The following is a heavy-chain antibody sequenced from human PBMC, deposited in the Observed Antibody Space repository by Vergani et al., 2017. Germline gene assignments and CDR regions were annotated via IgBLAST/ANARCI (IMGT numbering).Heavy chain of an antibody. CDR3: AKDGYYYDSSGYYFDY. CDR2: ISNDGSNK. D-gene: IGHD3-22*01. Sequence: QVQLVESGGGVVQPGRSLRLSCAASGFTFSSYGMHWVRQAPGKGLGWVAVISNDGSNKYYAESGKGRFTISRDNSKNTLYLQMNSLRAEDTAVYYCAKDGYYYDSSGYYFDYWGQGTLVTVSS. V-gene: IGHV3-30*18. CDR1: GFTFSSYG. J-gene: IGHJ4*02.